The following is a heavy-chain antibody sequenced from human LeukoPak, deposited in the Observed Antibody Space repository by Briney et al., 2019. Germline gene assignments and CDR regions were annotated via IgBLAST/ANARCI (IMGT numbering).Heavy chain of an antibody. CDR1: GYTFTSYY. CDR3: ARDYGGNKNPYWFDP. V-gene: IGHV1-46*01. D-gene: IGHD4-23*01. J-gene: IGHJ5*02. Sequence: ASVKVSCTASGYTFTSYYMHWVRQAPGQGLEWMGIINPSGGSTSYAQKFQGRVTMTRDTSTSTVYMELSSLRSEDTAVYYCARDYGGNKNPYWFDPWGQGTLVTVSS. CDR2: INPSGGST.